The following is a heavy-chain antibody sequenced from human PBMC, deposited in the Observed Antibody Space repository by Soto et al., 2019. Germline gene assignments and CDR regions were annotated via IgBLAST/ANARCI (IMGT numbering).Heavy chain of an antibody. CDR3: AKGPLKYGGYDYFEY. V-gene: IGHV3-23*01. CDR1: GFSFSNYA. CDR2: ISGLGDST. J-gene: IGHJ4*02. D-gene: IGHD5-12*01. Sequence: EVQLLESGGGLLQPGGSLRLSCAASGFSFSNYAMNWVRQAPGKGLEWVSGISGLGDSTDSADSVRGRLTISRDNSKNTLYLQMNSLRAEDTAVYYCAKGPLKYGGYDYFEYWGQGTLVTVSS.